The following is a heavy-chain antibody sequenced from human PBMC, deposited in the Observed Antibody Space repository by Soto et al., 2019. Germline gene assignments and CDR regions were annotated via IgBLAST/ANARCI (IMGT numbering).Heavy chain of an antibody. J-gene: IGHJ5*02. V-gene: IGHV4-61*01. CDR3: ARGVPYSYGYVSWFDP. CDR1: GGSVSSGSYY. CDR2: IYYSGST. Sequence: QVQLQESGPGLVKPSETLSRTCTVSGGSVSSGSYYWSWIRQPPGKGLEWIGYIYYSGSTNYNPSRKSRVTIAVDTSKNPSSLKLSSVTAADTAVYYCARGVPYSYGYVSWFDPWGQGTLVTVSS. D-gene: IGHD5-18*01.